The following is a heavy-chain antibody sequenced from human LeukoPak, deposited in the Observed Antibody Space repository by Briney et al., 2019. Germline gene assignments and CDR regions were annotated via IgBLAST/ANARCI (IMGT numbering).Heavy chain of an antibody. CDR3: AREDIVLVPAAMTEEDYYYYGMDV. D-gene: IGHD2-2*01. CDR1: GFTFSSYS. Sequence: PGGSLRLSCAASGFTFSSYSMNWVRQAPGKGLEWVSSISSSSSYIYYADSVKGRFTISRDNAKNSLYLQMNSLRAEDTAVYYCAREDIVLVPAAMTEEDYYYYGMDVWGQGTTVTVSS. J-gene: IGHJ6*02. V-gene: IGHV3-21*01. CDR2: ISSSSSYI.